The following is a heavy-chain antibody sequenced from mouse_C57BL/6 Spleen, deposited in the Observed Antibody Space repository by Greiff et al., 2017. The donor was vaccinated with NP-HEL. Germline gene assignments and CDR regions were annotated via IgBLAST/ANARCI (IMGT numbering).Heavy chain of an antibody. D-gene: IGHD1-1*01. Sequence: VQLQQPGAELVRPGTSVKLSCKASGYTFTSYWMHWVKQRPGQGLEWIGVIDPSDSYTNYNQKFKGKATLTVDTSSSTAYMQLSSLTSEDSAVYYCARSGSSWNWYFDVWGTGTTVTVSS. CDR2: IDPSDSYT. CDR1: GYTFTSYW. V-gene: IGHV1-59*01. CDR3: ARSGSSWNWYFDV. J-gene: IGHJ1*03.